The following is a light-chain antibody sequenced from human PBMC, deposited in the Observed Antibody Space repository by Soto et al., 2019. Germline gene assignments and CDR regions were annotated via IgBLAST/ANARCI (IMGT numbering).Light chain of an antibody. CDR1: LSVLYSSNNKNY. J-gene: IGKJ1*01. CDR3: QQYFSFPWT. Sequence: EIVMTQSPDSLAVSLGERATINCKSSLSVLYSSNNKNYLAWYQQRPGQPPNLLIYWASTRESGVPDRFSGSGSGTDFTLTISSLQAEDVAIYYCQQYFSFPWTFGQGTKVEIK. V-gene: IGKV4-1*01. CDR2: WAS.